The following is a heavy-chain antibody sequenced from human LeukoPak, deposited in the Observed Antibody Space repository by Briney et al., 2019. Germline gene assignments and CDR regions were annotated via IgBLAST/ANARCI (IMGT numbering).Heavy chain of an antibody. V-gene: IGHV4-59*11. CDR2: IYHNGIT. D-gene: IGHD3-10*01. J-gene: IGHJ4*02. CDR3: AREANYYGSGSYFEGTFDY. Sequence: SETLSLTCNVSGVSISTHYWSWIRQSPGKGLEWIGYIYHNGITNYNPSLKSRVTISMDTSKNEFSLKLTSVTAADTAVYYCAREANYYGSGSYFEGTFDYWGQGSLVTVSS. CDR1: GVSISTHY.